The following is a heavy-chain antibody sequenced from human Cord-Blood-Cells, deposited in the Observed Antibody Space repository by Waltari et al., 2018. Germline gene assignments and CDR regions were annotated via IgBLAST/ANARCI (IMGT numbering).Heavy chain of an antibody. D-gene: IGHD3-3*01. CDR1: GYTLTSYG. Sequence: QVQLVQSGAEVKKPGASVKVSCKASGYTLTSYGISWVRQAPGQGLEWMGWINAYNGNTNYAQKLRGRVTMTTDTSTSTAYMELRSLRSDDTAVYYCASFYYDFWSGSPDTFDIWGQGTMVTVSS. V-gene: IGHV1-18*04. CDR2: INAYNGNT. CDR3: ASFYYDFWSGSPDTFDI. J-gene: IGHJ3*02.